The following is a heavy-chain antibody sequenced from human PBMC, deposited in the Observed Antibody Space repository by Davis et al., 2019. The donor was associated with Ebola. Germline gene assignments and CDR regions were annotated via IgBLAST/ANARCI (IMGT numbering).Heavy chain of an antibody. J-gene: IGHJ4*02. Sequence: PGGSLRLSCAASGFTFSSYSMNWVRQAPGKGLEWVSYISTSSNTIYYADSVKGRFTMSRDNAKNSLYLQMNSLRDEDTAVYYCARSDIVVVPAAIHFDYWGQGTLVTVSS. D-gene: IGHD2-2*01. CDR2: ISTSSNTI. V-gene: IGHV3-48*02. CDR3: ARSDIVVVPAAIHFDY. CDR1: GFTFSSYS.